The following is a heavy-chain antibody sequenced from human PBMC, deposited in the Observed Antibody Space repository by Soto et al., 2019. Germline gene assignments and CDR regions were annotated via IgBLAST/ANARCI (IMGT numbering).Heavy chain of an antibody. Sequence: GGSLRLSCAASGFTFSTYGMHWVRQAPGKGLEWVAVIWYDGSNKYYADSVKGRFTISRDNSKNTLYLQMNSLRAEDTAVYYCARGNYDSSGYSDYWGQGTLVTVSS. CDR1: GFTFSTYG. J-gene: IGHJ4*02. D-gene: IGHD3-22*01. CDR3: ARGNYDSSGYSDY. V-gene: IGHV3-33*01. CDR2: IWYDGSNK.